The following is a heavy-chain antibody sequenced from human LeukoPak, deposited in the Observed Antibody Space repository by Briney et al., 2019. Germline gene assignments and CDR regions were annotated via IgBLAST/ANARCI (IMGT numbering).Heavy chain of an antibody. CDR1: GYTFTRYA. CDR2: ISAYNGNT. V-gene: IGHV1-18*01. Sequence: ASVKVSCKASGYTFTRYAITWVRQAPGQGPEWMGRISAYNGNTNYAQKLQGRVTMTTDTSTSTAYMELRSLRSDDTAVYYCARGAYWNDVGYFDYWGQGTLVTVSS. D-gene: IGHD1-1*01. J-gene: IGHJ4*02. CDR3: ARGAYWNDVGYFDY.